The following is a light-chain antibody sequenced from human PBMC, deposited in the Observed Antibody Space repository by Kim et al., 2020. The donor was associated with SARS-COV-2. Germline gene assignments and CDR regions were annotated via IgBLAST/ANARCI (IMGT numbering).Light chain of an antibody. V-gene: IGLV7-46*01. Sequence: QAVVTQEPSLTVSPGGTVTLTCGSSIGPVTSGHYPYWFQQKPGQAPRTLIYDTNNKHSWTPARFSGSLFGGEATLTLSNAQPEDEAHYYCFLYYSGDRVLGGGTQLTVL. CDR1: IGPVTSGHY. J-gene: IGLJ3*02. CDR3: FLYYSGDRV. CDR2: DTN.